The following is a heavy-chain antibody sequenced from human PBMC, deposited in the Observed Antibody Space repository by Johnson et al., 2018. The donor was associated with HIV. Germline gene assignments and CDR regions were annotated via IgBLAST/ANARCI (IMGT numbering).Heavy chain of an antibody. CDR2: IRSKGNNYAT. D-gene: IGHD2-15*01. Sequence: EVQLVESGGGLVKPGGSLKLACAASGFTFSGSALHWVRQASGKGLEWVGHIRSKGNNYATAYAASVKGRFTISRDDSQNTAYLQMNRLKTEDTAVYYCTKLVGYCSGGGCYTPGDIWGQGTMVTVSS. CDR3: TKLVGYCSGGGCYTPGDI. CDR1: GFTFSGSA. J-gene: IGHJ3*02. V-gene: IGHV3-73*01.